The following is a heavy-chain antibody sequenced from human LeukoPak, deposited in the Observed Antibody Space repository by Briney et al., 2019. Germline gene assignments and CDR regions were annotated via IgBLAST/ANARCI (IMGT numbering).Heavy chain of an antibody. CDR2: INPNSGDT. D-gene: IGHD6-19*01. CDR3: ARGDSAGWYLI. J-gene: IGHJ3*02. Sequence: GASVNVSCKASGYTFTGYYMHWVRQAPGQGLEWMGWINPNSGDTKYAQKFQGRVTMTRDASTSTAYMELSRLKSDDTAVYYCARGDSAGWYLIWGQGTMVIVSS. V-gene: IGHV1-2*02. CDR1: GYTFTGYY.